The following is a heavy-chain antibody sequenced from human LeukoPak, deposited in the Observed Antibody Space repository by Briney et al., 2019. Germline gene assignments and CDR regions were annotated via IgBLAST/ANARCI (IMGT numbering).Heavy chain of an antibody. J-gene: IGHJ4*02. CDR1: GYTFTGYY. CDR2: INPNSGGT. CDR3: ARSRVGLITMIVSY. D-gene: IGHD3-22*01. V-gene: IGHV1-2*06. Sequence: GASVKVSCKASGYTFTGYYMHWVRQAPGQGLEWMGRINPNSGGTNYAQKFQGRVTMTRDTSISTAYMELSRLRSDDTAVYYCARSRVGLITMIVSYWGQGTLVTVSS.